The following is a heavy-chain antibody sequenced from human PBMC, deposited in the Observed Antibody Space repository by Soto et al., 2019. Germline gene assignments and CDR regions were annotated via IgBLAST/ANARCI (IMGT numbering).Heavy chain of an antibody. V-gene: IGHV1-69*01. J-gene: IGHJ3*02. Sequence: FSSYAISWVRQAPGQGLEWMGGIIPIFGTANYAQKFQGRVTITADESTSTAYMELSSLRSEDTAVYYCARPPRVYYDSSGYWNDAFDIWGQGTMVTVSS. D-gene: IGHD3-22*01. CDR1: FSSYA. CDR2: IIPIFGTA. CDR3: ARPPRVYYDSSGYWNDAFDI.